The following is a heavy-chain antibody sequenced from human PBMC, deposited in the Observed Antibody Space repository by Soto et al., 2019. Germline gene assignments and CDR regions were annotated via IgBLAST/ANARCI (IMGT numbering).Heavy chain of an antibody. Sequence: EVRLVESGGCLVQPGGSLRLSYVDSGFTSSSYSMSWVRQAPGKGLEWVGDIKQDGSDENYADSVKGRFTISRDKAKNSMYLQMNSLSAEDTAVYDCARIASSGRGWDVWGQGTTVVVSS. CDR2: IKQDGSDE. CDR1: GFTSSSYS. V-gene: IGHV3-7*01. J-gene: IGHJ6*02. CDR3: ARIASSGRGWDV. D-gene: IGHD3-10*01.